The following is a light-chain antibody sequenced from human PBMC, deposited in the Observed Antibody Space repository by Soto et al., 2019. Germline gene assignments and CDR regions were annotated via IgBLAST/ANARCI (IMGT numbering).Light chain of an antibody. CDR1: QSVSGKY. Sequence: EIVLTQSPGTLSLSPGERATLSCRASQSVSGKYLAWYQQKPGQTHRLLIYAASNRASGIPDRFSGSGSGTDFPLTISRLEPEDFAVYYCHQYGFSLRTFGQGSKVEI. CDR3: HQYGFSLRT. J-gene: IGKJ1*01. V-gene: IGKV3-20*01. CDR2: AAS.